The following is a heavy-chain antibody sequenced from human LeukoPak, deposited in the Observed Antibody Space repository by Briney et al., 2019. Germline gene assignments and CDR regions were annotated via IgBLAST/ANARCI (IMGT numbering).Heavy chain of an antibody. J-gene: IGHJ3*02. CDR2: IYYSGST. CDR3: ASYDSSGYYYEFDAFDI. V-gene: IGHV4-59*01. Sequence: SSETLSLTCTVSGGSISSYYWSWIRQPPGKGLEWIGYIYYSGSTNYNPSLKSRVTISVDTSKNRFSLKLSSVTAADTAVYYCASYDSSGYYYEFDAFDIWGQGTMVTVSS. D-gene: IGHD3-22*01. CDR1: GGSISSYY.